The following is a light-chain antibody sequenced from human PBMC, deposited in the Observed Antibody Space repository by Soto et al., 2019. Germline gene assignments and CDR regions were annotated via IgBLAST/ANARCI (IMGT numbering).Light chain of an antibody. J-gene: IGLJ1*01. CDR3: SSYAGSNNLGV. CDR2: EVS. V-gene: IGLV2-8*01. Sequence: QSALTQPPSASGSPGHSVTISCTGTRSDVGGYNYVSWYQQHPGKAPKLMIYEVSKRPSGVPDRFSGSKSGNTASLTVSGLQAEDEADYYCSSYAGSNNLGVFGTGTKLTVL. CDR1: RSDVGGYNY.